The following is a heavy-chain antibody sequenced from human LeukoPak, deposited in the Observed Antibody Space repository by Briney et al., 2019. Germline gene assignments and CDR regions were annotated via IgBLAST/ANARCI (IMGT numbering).Heavy chain of an antibody. V-gene: IGHV1-18*01. D-gene: IGHD3-9*01. CDR3: ARASIRYFDWGVDGAFDI. Sequence: ASVKVSCKASGYTFTSYGISWVRQAPGQGLEWMGWISAYNGNTNYAQKLQGRVTVTTDTSTSTAYMELRSLRSDDTAVYYCARASIRYFDWGVDGAFDIWGQGTMVTVSS. CDR2: ISAYNGNT. CDR1: GYTFTSYG. J-gene: IGHJ3*02.